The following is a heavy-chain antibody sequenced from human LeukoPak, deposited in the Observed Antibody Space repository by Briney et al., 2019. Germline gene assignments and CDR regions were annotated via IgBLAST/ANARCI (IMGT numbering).Heavy chain of an antibody. CDR3: ARVITDGYNEQDFLEY. D-gene: IGHD1-14*01. V-gene: IGHV4-34*01. Sequence: SETLSLTCAVYGGSFSGYYWSWIRQPPGKGLEWIGEINHSGSTNYNPSLKSRVTISVDTSKNQFSLKLSSVTAADTAVYYCARVITDGYNEQDFLEYWGQGTLVTVSS. CDR2: INHSGST. CDR1: GGSFSGYY. J-gene: IGHJ4*02.